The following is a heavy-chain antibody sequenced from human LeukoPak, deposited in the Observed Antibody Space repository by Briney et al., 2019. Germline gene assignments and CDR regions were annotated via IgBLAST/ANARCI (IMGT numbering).Heavy chain of an antibody. Sequence: GGSLRLSCAASGFTFISFGMHWVRQTPGKGLEWVSGISGNTGSTHYADSVKGRFTISRDDSKNTLYLQMNSLRAEDTAVYYCAKAYNSGWYYFDYWGQGTLVTVSS. D-gene: IGHD6-19*01. V-gene: IGHV3-23*01. CDR3: AKAYNSGWYYFDY. CDR2: ISGNTGST. CDR1: GFTFISFG. J-gene: IGHJ4*02.